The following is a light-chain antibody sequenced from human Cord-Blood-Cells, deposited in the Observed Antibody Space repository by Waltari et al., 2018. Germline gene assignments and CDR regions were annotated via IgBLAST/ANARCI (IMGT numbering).Light chain of an antibody. CDR1: QSLLHSNGYNY. J-gene: IGKJ2*01. CDR2: LGS. V-gene: IGKV2-28*01. CDR3: MQALQTRYT. Sequence: DIVMTQSPLSLPVTPGEPASISCMSSQSLLHSNGYNYLDWYLQKPGQSPQLLIYLGSNRASGDPDRFSGSGSGTDFTLKISRVDAEDVGVYYCMQALQTRYTFGQGTKLEIK.